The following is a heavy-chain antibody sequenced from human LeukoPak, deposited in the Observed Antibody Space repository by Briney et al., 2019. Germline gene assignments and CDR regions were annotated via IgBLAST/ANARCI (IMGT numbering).Heavy chain of an antibody. V-gene: IGHV4-4*07. CDR3: ARFRYQLLGAEESDY. D-gene: IGHD2-2*01. Sequence: PSETRSLTCTVSGGSISGYYWSWIRQPAGKGLEWIGRIYTSGITNYNPSLKSLVTMSVDTSKNQFSLKLSSVTAAVTDVYYCARFRYQLLGAEESDYWGQGTLVTVSS. J-gene: IGHJ4*02. CDR2: IYTSGIT. CDR1: GGSISGYY.